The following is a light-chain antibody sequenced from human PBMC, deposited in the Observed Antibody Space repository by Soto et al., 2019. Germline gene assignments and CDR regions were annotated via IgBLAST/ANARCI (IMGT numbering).Light chain of an antibody. CDR3: QQYHNTPIS. CDR2: GVS. V-gene: IGKV3-20*01. CDR1: QSVSSNY. Sequence: ESVLTQSPGTLSLSPGERATLSCRARQSVSSNYLAWYQQIPGQAPRLLIYGVSSRAAGIPDRFSGSGSGTDFTLTINRLEPEDFAVYYCQQYHNTPISFGQGTRLEIK. J-gene: IGKJ5*01.